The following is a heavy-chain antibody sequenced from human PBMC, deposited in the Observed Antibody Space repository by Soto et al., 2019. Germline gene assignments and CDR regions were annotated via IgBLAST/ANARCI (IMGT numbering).Heavy chain of an antibody. CDR3: ARRSRYNWTYGGLDY. V-gene: IGHV4-39*01. Sequence: QLQLQESGPGLVKPSETLSLSCTVSGGSISSSSYYWGWIRQPPGKGLEWIGSIYYSGSTYYNPSLKSRVTTSVDTSKNQFSLKLSSVTAADTAVYYCARRSRYNWTYGGLDYWGQGTLVTVSS. CDR2: IYYSGST. J-gene: IGHJ4*02. CDR1: GGSISSSSYY. D-gene: IGHD1-7*01.